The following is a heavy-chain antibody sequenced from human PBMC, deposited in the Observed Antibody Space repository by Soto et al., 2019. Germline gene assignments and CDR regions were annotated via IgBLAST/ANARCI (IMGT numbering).Heavy chain of an antibody. CDR1: GGTFSSYA. CDR2: IIPIFGTA. J-gene: IGHJ5*02. Sequence: QVQLVQSGAEVKKPGSSVKVSCKASGGTFSSYAISWVRQAPGQGLEWMGGIIPIFGTANYAQKFQGRVTITADESTSTAHIELSSLRSEDTAVYYCARDRRLVYGMVSGWFDPWGQGTLVTVSS. V-gene: IGHV1-69*12. D-gene: IGHD2-8*01. CDR3: ARDRRLVYGMVSGWFDP.